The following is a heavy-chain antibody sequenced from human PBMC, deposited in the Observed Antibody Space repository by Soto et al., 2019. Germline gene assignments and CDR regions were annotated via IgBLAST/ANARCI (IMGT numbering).Heavy chain of an antibody. V-gene: IGHV3-30-3*01. J-gene: IGHJ4*02. D-gene: IGHD2-2*01. CDR1: GFTFSSYA. CDR2: ISYDGSNK. CDR3: ARSGVREGQGYCSSTSCPTHFDY. Sequence: GGSLRLSCAASGFTFSSYAMHWVRQAPGKGLEWVAFISYDGSNKYYADSVKGRFTISRDNSKNTLYLQMNSLRAEDTAVYYCARSGVREGQGYCSSTSCPTHFDYWGQGTLVTVSS.